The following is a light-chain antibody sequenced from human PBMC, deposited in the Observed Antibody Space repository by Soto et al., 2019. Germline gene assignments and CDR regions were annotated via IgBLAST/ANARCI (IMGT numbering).Light chain of an antibody. V-gene: IGKV1-9*01. J-gene: IGKJ2*01. CDR2: AAS. Sequence: IQLTQSPSSLSASVGDRVTITCRASQGISSYLAWYQQKPGKAPKLLIYAASTLQSGVLSRFSGSRSGTDFTLTISSLQPEDFATYSCQQLNSYPRTFGQGTTLEIK. CDR3: QQLNSYPRT. CDR1: QGISSY.